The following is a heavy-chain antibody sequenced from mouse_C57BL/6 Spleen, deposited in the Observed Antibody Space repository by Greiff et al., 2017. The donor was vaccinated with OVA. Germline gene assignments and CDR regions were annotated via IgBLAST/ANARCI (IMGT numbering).Heavy chain of an antibody. V-gene: IGHV1-59*01. CDR1: GYTFTSYW. CDR3: ARLTTVGYFDV. Sequence: QVQLQQPGAELVRPGTSVKLSCKASGYTFTSYWMHWVKQRPGQGLEWIGVIDPSDSYTNYNQKFKGKATLTVDTSSSTAYMQLSSLTSEDSAVYCCARLTTVGYFDVWGTGTTVTVSS. CDR2: IDPSDSYT. J-gene: IGHJ1*03. D-gene: IGHD1-1*01.